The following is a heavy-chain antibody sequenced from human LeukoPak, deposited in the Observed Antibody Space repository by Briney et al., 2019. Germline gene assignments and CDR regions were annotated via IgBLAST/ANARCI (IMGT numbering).Heavy chain of an antibody. J-gene: IGHJ5*02. CDR3: ARERYSNYNWFDP. CDR1: GDSISTYY. Sequence: SETLSLTCTVSGDSISTYYWSWIRQPPGKGLKWIGYIYHSGSTNYNPSLKSRVSISVDTSKNQFSLKLSSVTAADTAVYYCARERYSNYNWFDPWGQGTLVTVSS. CDR2: IYHSGST. V-gene: IGHV4-59*01. D-gene: IGHD4-11*01.